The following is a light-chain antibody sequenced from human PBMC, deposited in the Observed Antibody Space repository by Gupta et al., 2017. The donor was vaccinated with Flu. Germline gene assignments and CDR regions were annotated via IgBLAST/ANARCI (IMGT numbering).Light chain of an antibody. V-gene: IGKV1-39*01. Sequence: DIQMTQSLSSLSASVGDRVTITCRASQSISSYLNWYQQKPGKAPKLLIYAASSLQSGVPSRFSGSGSGTDFTLTISSLQPEDFATYYCQQSYSTPFYSFGQGTKLEIK. CDR3: QQSYSTPFYS. CDR2: AAS. CDR1: QSISSY. J-gene: IGKJ2*03.